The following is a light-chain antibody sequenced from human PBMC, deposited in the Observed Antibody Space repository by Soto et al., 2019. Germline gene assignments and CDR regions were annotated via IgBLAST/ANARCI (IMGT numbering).Light chain of an antibody. CDR1: QSINRW. V-gene: IGKV1-5*03. CDR3: QQYNRFSWT. CDR2: SAS. Sequence: DIQMTQSPSTLSASVGERVTIICRASQSINRWLAWYQQKPGKAPKLLIYSASVLQSGVPPRFSGSGSGTEFTLTISRLQHDDFATYFRQQYNRFSWTFGQGTKVEI. J-gene: IGKJ1*01.